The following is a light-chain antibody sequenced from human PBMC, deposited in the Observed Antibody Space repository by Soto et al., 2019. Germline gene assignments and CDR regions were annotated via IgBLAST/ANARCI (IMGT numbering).Light chain of an antibody. CDR1: QAVPSY. Sequence: EVVLTHSPATLSLSPGERATLSCRASQAVPSYLAWYQQKPGQAPRLLIYDISNRATGIPARFSGSGSGTDVTLTISSLEPEDVAVYYCHQRNSWPRSTFGQGTKPEFK. CDR3: HQRNSWPRST. V-gene: IGKV3-11*01. CDR2: DIS. J-gene: IGKJ2*02.